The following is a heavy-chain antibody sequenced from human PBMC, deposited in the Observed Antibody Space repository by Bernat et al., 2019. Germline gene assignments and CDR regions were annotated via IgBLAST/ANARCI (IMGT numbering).Heavy chain of an antibody. J-gene: IGHJ3*02. CDR2: ISYDGSNK. D-gene: IGHD6-19*01. CDR1: GFTFSSYA. CDR3: ARARTPGYSSGWSPFDI. V-gene: IGHV3-30-3*01. Sequence: QVQLVESGGGVVQPGRSLRLSCAASGFTFSSYAMHWVRQAPGKGLEWVAVISYDGSNKYYADSVKGRFTISRDNSKNTLYLQMNSLRAEDTAVYYCARARTPGYSSGWSPFDIWGQGTMVTVSS.